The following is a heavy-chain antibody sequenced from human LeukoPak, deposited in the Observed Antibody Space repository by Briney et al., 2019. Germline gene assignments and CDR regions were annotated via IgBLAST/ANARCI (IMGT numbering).Heavy chain of an antibody. J-gene: IGHJ5*02. CDR2: ISYDGSNK. CDR1: GFTFSSYA. V-gene: IGHV3-30*04. CDR3: ARVGRRSGYDFSVRNNWFDP. D-gene: IGHD5-12*01. Sequence: GGSLRLSCAASGFTFSSYAMHWVRQAPGKGLEWVAVISYDGSNKYYADSVKGRFTISRDNSKNTLYLQMNSLRAEDTAVYYCARVGRRSGYDFSVRNNWFDPWGQGTLVTVSS.